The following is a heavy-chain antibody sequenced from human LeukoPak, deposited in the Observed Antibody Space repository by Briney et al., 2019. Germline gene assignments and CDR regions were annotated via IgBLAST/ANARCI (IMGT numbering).Heavy chain of an antibody. Sequence: PGGSLRLSCAASGFTVSSNYMSWVRQAPGKGLERVSVIYSGGSTYYADSVKGRFTISRDNSKNTLYLQMNSLRAEDTAVYYCARDLLYRFQHWGQGTLVTVSS. CDR3: ARDLLYRFQH. D-gene: IGHD2-2*02. J-gene: IGHJ1*01. CDR2: IYSGGST. V-gene: IGHV3-66*01. CDR1: GFTVSSNY.